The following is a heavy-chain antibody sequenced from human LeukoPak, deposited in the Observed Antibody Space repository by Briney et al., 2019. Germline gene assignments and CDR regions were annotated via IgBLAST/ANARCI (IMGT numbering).Heavy chain of an antibody. CDR2: ISSSSSYI. V-gene: IGHV3-21*01. CDR1: GLTFSNAW. Sequence: GGSLRLSCAASGLTFSNAWMSWVRQAPGKGLEWVSSISSSSSYIYYADSVKGRFTISRDNAKNSLYLQMNSLRAEDTAVYYCARWALSGGYFDLWGRGTLVTVSS. J-gene: IGHJ2*01. D-gene: IGHD3-16*02. CDR3: ARWALSGGYFDL.